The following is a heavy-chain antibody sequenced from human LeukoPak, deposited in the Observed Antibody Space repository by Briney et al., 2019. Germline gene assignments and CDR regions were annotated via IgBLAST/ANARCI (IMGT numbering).Heavy chain of an antibody. Sequence: ASVKVSCKASGYTFTVYYMHWVRQAPGQGLEWMGWINPNSGGTNYAQKFQGRVTMTRDTSISTAYMELSRLRSDDTAVYYCARDIGEQWLGNYDYWGQGTLATVSS. D-gene: IGHD6-19*01. CDR3: ARDIGEQWLGNYDY. J-gene: IGHJ4*02. CDR2: INPNSGGT. CDR1: GYTFTVYY. V-gene: IGHV1-2*02.